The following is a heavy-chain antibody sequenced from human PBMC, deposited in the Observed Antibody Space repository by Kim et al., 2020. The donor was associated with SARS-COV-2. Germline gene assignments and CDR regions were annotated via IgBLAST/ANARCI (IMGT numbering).Heavy chain of an antibody. CDR1: GYTFTDYY. D-gene: IGHD3-3*01. V-gene: IGHV1-2*02. Sequence: ASVKVSCKTSGYTFTDYYIHWVRQAPGQGLEWMGWIFPHNGGTDFAQGFQGRVAMTTDTSISTVYMELSSLTSDDTALYYCARDSPDFVDIDYWGQGTLVTVSS. CDR2: IFPHNGGT. J-gene: IGHJ4*02. CDR3: ARDSPDFVDIDY.